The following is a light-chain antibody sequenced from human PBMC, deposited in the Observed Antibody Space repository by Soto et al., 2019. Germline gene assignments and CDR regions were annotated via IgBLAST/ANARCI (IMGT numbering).Light chain of an antibody. J-gene: IGKJ2*01. V-gene: IGKV3-15*01. CDR2: YAS. Sequence: EIVMTQSPATLSVSPGERVTLSCRASQFISTNLAWYQQRPGQAPRLLIYYASTRATGIPARFSGSGSGTEFSLTISSLQSEDFAVYYCHQYTSWPPVTFGQGTKLEIK. CDR3: HQYTSWPPVT. CDR1: QFISTN.